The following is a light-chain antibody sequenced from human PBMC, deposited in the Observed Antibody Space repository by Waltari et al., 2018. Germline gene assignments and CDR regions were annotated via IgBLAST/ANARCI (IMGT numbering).Light chain of an antibody. CDR2: DVT. Sequence: QSALTQPASVSGSPGQSITISCTGTISDIGGYNYVSWYQQRPGKAPKLMIFDVTKRPSGVSDRFSGSKSGNTASLTISGLHTDDESDYYCSSYTSTNTVIFGGGTKVTVL. J-gene: IGLJ2*01. CDR3: SSYTSTNTVI. CDR1: ISDIGGYNY. V-gene: IGLV2-14*03.